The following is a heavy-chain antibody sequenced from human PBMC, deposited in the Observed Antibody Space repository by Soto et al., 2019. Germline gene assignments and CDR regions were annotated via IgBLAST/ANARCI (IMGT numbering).Heavy chain of an antibody. CDR2: INAGNGNT. Sequence: QVQLVQSGAEVKKPGASVKVSCKASGYTFTSYAMHWVRQAPGQRLEWMGWINAGNGNTKYSQKFQGRVTITRDTSASTAYMELSSLRSEDTAVYYCAYCRGTSCQGHYYYMDVWGKGTTVTVSS. J-gene: IGHJ6*03. V-gene: IGHV1-3*01. CDR3: AYCRGTSCQGHYYYMDV. D-gene: IGHD2-2*01. CDR1: GYTFTSYA.